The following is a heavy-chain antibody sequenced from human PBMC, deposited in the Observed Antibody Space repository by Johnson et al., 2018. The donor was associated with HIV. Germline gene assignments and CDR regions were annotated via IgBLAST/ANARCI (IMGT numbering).Heavy chain of an antibody. V-gene: IGHV3-30-3*01. CDR2: ISSDGNRK. J-gene: IGHJ3*01. CDR1: GFTFSYSA. Sequence: QVQLVESGGGLVQPGGSLRLSCAASGFTFSYSAFHWVRQPPGEGLEWVALISSDGNRKYYADSLKGRFPISRDNSKNTLYLQMNSLRGGDTAVYYCARDLGLPENAFDLWGRGTMVTVS. D-gene: IGHD4-11*01. CDR3: ARDLGLPENAFDL.